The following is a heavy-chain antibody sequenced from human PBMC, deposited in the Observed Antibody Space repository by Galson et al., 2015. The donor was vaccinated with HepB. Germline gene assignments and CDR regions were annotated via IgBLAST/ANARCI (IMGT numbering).Heavy chain of an antibody. CDR2: IWYDGSNK. Sequence: SLRLSCAASGFTFSSYGMHWVRQAPGKGLEWMAVIWYDGSNKYYADSVKGRFTISRDNSKNTLYLQMNSLRAEDTAVYYCARGGSGSSSYMDVWGKGTTVTVSS. D-gene: IGHD1-26*01. CDR3: ARGGSGSSSYMDV. V-gene: IGHV3-33*01. J-gene: IGHJ6*03. CDR1: GFTFSSYG.